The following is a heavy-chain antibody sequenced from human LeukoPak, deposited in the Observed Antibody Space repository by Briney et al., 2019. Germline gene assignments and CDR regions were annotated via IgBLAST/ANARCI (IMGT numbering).Heavy chain of an antibody. Sequence: PSETLSLTCTVSGGSLCGFHCSWIRQIPGKRLDHIGYIYYNGNTNYNPSLKSRVTMSVDASKNQFSLNVTSVTAADTAVYYCARVGNHGDYTFFDYWGQGTLVTVSS. CDR3: ARVGNHGDYTFFDY. D-gene: IGHD4-17*01. CDR2: IYYNGNT. J-gene: IGHJ4*02. V-gene: IGHV4-59*01. CDR1: GGSLCGFH.